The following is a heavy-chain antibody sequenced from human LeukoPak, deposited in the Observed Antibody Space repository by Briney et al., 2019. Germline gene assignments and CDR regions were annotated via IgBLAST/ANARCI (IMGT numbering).Heavy chain of an antibody. CDR2: ISGSSSTI. CDR1: GFTFSSYS. Sequence: GGSLRLSCAASGFTFSSYSMNWVRQAPGKGLEWGSYISGSSSTIYYADSVKGRFTISRDNGKDTLYLQMNSLRAEDTAVYYCARGSTYYDSSGQVPFDYWGQGTLVTVSS. CDR3: ARGSTYYDSSGQVPFDY. D-gene: IGHD3-22*01. J-gene: IGHJ4*02. V-gene: IGHV3-48*01.